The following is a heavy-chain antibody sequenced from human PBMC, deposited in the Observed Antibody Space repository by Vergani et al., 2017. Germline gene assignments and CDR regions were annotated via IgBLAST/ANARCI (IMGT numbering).Heavy chain of an antibody. J-gene: IGHJ4*02. CDR1: GGSISSYY. D-gene: IGHD2-2*01. V-gene: IGHV4-59*01. CDR3: ASSNCSSTSCPGEIDY. Sequence: QVQLQESGPGLVKPSETLSLTCTVSGGSISSYYWSWIRQPPGKGLEWIGYIYYSGSTNYNPSLKSRVTISVDTSKNQFSLKLSSVTAAETAVYYCASSNCSSTSCPGEIDYWGQGTLVTVSS. CDR2: IYYSGST.